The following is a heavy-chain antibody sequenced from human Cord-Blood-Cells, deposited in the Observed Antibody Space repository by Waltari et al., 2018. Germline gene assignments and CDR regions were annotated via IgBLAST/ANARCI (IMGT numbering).Heavy chain of an antibody. Sequence: QVQLVQSGAEGKKPGASVKVSCKASGYTFTRYSMHCVRQAPGQGLEWMGWINPNSGGTNYAQKFQGWVTMTRDTSISTAYMELSRLRSDDTAVYYCARGHGSLVYYFDYWGQGTLVTVSS. CDR3: ARGHGSLVYYFDY. CDR1: GYTFTRYS. CDR2: INPNSGGT. D-gene: IGHD3-16*02. V-gene: IGHV1-2*04. J-gene: IGHJ4*02.